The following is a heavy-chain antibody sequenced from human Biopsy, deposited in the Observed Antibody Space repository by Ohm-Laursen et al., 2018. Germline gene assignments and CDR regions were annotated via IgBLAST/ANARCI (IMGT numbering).Heavy chain of an antibody. J-gene: IGHJ4*02. V-gene: IGHV4-61*01. CDR1: GGSVSSGSYY. Sequence: TLSLTWTVSGGSVSSGSYYWSWIRQPPGKGLEWIGYIYYSGSTNYNPSLKSRVTISVDMPKNQFSLKLSSVTAADTAIYYCARGMRSSGWPYFDSWGQGTLVTVSS. CDR2: IYYSGST. D-gene: IGHD6-19*01. CDR3: ARGMRSSGWPYFDS.